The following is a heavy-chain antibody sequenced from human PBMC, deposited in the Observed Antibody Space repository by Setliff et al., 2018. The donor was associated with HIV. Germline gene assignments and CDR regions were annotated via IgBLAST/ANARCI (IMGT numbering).Heavy chain of an antibody. CDR2: IYYSGST. V-gene: IGHV4-59*08. CDR1: GGSISSHY. CDR3: ASLDGSESPYIYYYYMDV. D-gene: IGHD3-10*01. Sequence: PSETLSLTCTVSGGSISSHYWIWIRQPPGKGLEWIGYIYYSGSTDYNPSLKSRAAISVDTSKNQISLKLSSVTAADTAVYYCASLDGSESPYIYYYYMDVWGKGTAVTVSS. J-gene: IGHJ6*03.